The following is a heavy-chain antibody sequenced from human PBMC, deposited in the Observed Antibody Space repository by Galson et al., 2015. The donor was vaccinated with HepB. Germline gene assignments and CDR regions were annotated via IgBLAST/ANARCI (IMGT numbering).Heavy chain of an antibody. Sequence: SLRLSCAASGFTFSNAWMSWVRQAPGKGLEWVGRIKSKTDGGTTDYAAPVKGRFTISRDDSKNTLYLQMNSLKTEDTAVYYCTTPLGGRRGAGRGKTYYYGMVVWGQGSTVTVSS. D-gene: IGHD6-19*01. CDR3: TTPLGGRRGAGRGKTYYYGMVV. CDR1: GFTFSNAW. V-gene: IGHV3-15*01. J-gene: IGHJ6*02. CDR2: IKSKTDGGTT.